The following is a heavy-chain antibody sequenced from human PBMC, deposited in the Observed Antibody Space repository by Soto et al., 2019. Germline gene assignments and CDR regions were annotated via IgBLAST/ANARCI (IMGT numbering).Heavy chain of an antibody. CDR3: ARGRTFRGVIIYCFDY. V-gene: IGHV1-3*01. CDR1: GYTFTSYA. D-gene: IGHD3-10*01. Sequence: QVQLVQSGAEVKKPGASVKVSCKASGYTFTSYAMHWVRQAPGQRLEWMGWINAGNGNTKYSQKFQGRVTITRDTSASTAYMELSSLRSEDTAVYYCARGRTFRGVIIYCFDYWGQGTLVTVSS. CDR2: INAGNGNT. J-gene: IGHJ4*02.